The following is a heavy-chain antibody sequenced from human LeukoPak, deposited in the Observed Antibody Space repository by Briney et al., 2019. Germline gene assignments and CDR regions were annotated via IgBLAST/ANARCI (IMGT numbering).Heavy chain of an antibody. J-gene: IGHJ4*02. CDR2: ITGSTGST. V-gene: IGHV3-23*01. CDR3: AKRYSGSSGLYNFDY. CDR1: GFTFSSYA. Sequence: GGSLRLSCAASGFTFSSYAMTWVRQPPGKGLEGVSSITGSTGSTYYADSVKGRFTISRDNSKNTLYLQMNSLRAEDTAVYYCAKRYSGSSGLYNFDYWGQGTLVTVFS. D-gene: IGHD1-26*01.